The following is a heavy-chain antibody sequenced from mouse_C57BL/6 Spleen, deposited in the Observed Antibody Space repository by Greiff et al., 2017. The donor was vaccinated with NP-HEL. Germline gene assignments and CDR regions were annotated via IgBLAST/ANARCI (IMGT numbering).Heavy chain of an antibody. D-gene: IGHD4-1*01. V-gene: IGHV1-50*01. Sequence: QVQLQQPGAELVKPGASVKLSCKASGYTFTSYWMQWVKQRPGQGLEWIGEIDPSDSYTNYNQKFKGKATLTVDTSSSTAYMQLSSLTSEDSAVYYCARKELGLPYFDYWGQGTTLTVSS. J-gene: IGHJ2*01. CDR1: GYTFTSYW. CDR2: IDPSDSYT. CDR3: ARKELGLPYFDY.